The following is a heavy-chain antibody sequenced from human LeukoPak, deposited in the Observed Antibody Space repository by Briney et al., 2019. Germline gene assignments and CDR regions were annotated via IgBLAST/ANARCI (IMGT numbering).Heavy chain of an antibody. J-gene: IGHJ4*02. CDR1: GFTFSNYA. CDR3: TTEIRWELPEFDS. CDR2: IKTKTDGGTI. D-gene: IGHD1-26*01. V-gene: IGHV3-15*01. Sequence: GGSLRLSCAASGFTFSNYAMHWVRQAPGKGLEWVGRIKTKTDGGTIDYAAPVKGRFTISRDDSKDTLYLQMNSLKTEDTAMCYCTTEIRWELPEFDSWGQGTLVTVSS.